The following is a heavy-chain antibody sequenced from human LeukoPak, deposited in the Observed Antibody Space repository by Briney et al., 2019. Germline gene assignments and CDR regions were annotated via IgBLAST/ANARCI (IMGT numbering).Heavy chain of an antibody. CDR3: AKGSYYDSSGSFYFDY. CDR1: GFTFSSYG. V-gene: IGHV3-23*01. Sequence: GGSLRLSCAASGFTFSSYGMSWVRQAPGKGLEWVSAISGSGGSTYYADSVKGRFTISRDNSKNALYVQVNSLGTEDTAAYYCAKGSYYDSSGSFYFDYWGQGTLVTVSS. J-gene: IGHJ4*02. CDR2: ISGSGGST. D-gene: IGHD3-22*01.